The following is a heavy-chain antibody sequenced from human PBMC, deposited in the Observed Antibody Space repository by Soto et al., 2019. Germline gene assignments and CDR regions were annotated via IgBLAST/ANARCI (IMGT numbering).Heavy chain of an antibody. J-gene: IGHJ4*02. CDR2: ISPNGGTT. CDR1: GFTFSAYA. D-gene: IGHD1-26*01. CDR3: VKGGVALATTGRAQIDC. Sequence: GGSLRLSCSASGFTFSAYAMHWVRQAPGKGLEYVSSISPNGGTTYHADSVKDRFTVSRDNSKNTLYLQMTSLRAEDTAAYYCVKGGVALATTGRAQIDCWGQGTLVTVSS. V-gene: IGHV3-64D*06.